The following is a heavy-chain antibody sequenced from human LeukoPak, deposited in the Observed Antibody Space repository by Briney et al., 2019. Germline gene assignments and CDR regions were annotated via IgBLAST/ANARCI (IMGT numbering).Heavy chain of an antibody. D-gene: IGHD1-26*01. CDR1: GLSFSSYT. CDR2: ISYDGSNK. Sequence: GGSLRLSCAPSGLSFSSYTIHWVRQAPGKGLEWVAVISYDGSNKYYADSVKGRFTISRDNSKNTLYLQMNSLRAEDTAVYYCAKEGAPDYWGQGTLVTVSS. J-gene: IGHJ4*02. CDR3: AKEGAPDY. V-gene: IGHV3-30*18.